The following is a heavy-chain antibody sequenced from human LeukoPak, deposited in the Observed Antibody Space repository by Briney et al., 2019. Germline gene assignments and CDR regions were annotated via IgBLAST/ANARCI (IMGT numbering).Heavy chain of an antibody. V-gene: IGHV4-4*01. J-gene: IGHJ4*02. Sequence: SSTXWWNXGRPPAXKGVEWLGKSYHSGSTNYNQSLKSRVTMSVDKSKNQFSLKLSSVTAADTAVYFCARENTVTTTFEYWGQGILVTFSS. CDR2: SYHSGST. CDR3: ARENTVTTTFEY. CDR1: SSTXW. D-gene: IGHD4-17*01.